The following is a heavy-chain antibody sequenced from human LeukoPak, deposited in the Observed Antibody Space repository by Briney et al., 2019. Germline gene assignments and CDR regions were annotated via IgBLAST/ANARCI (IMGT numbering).Heavy chain of an antibody. V-gene: IGHV4-59*08. Sequence: SGTLSLTCTVSGGSISSYYWSWIRQPPGKGLEWIGYIYYSGSTNYNPSLKSRATISVDTSKNQFSLKLSSVTAADTAVYYCARLSAAMVIVYWGQGTLVTVSS. CDR1: GGSISSYY. J-gene: IGHJ4*02. CDR3: ARLSAAMVIVY. D-gene: IGHD5-18*01. CDR2: IYYSGST.